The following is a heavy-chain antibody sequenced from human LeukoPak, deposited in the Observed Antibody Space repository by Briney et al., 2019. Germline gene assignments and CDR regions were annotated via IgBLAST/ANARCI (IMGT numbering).Heavy chain of an antibody. CDR2: IVVGSGNT. J-gene: IGHJ5*02. V-gene: IGHV1-58*02. CDR1: GFTFTSSA. D-gene: IGHD6-13*01. CDR3: AADSTDSSSYNWFDP. Sequence: SVKVSCKASGFTFTSSAMQWVRQARGQRLEWIGWIVVGSGNTNYAQKFQERVTITRDMSTSTAYMELSSLRSEDTAVYYCAADSTDSSSYNWFDPWGQGTLVTVSS.